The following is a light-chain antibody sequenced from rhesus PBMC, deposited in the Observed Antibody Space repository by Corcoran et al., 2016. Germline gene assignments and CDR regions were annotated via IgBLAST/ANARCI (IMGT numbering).Light chain of an antibody. CDR1: QSVSSN. V-gene: IGKV3-35*01. CDR3: QQESNWPYS. J-gene: IGKJ2*01. Sequence: EIVMTQSPATLSLSPGERATLSCRASQSVSSNLAWYQPKPGQAPRLHIYDASKRATGIPERFRGSGSGTYFTLTINSLEPEDVGVAYCQQESNWPYSFGQGTKVEIK. CDR2: DAS.